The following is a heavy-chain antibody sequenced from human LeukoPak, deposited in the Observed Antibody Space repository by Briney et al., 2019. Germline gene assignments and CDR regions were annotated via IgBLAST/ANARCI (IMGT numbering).Heavy chain of an antibody. Sequence: ASVKVSCKASGYTFASYDINWVRQATGQGLEWMGWISAYNGNTNYAQKLQGRVTMTTDTSTSTAYMELRSLRSDDTAVYYCARYGYCSGGSCYHPSYYGMDVWGQGTTVTVSS. J-gene: IGHJ6*02. D-gene: IGHD2-15*01. CDR2: ISAYNGNT. CDR1: GYTFASYD. CDR3: ARYGYCSGGSCYHPSYYGMDV. V-gene: IGHV1-18*01.